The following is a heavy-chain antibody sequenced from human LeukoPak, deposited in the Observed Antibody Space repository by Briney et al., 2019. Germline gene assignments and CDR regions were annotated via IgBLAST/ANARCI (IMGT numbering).Heavy chain of an antibody. V-gene: IGHV3-23*01. J-gene: IGHJ4*02. CDR3: ARGEDYYDSSGYGY. CDR1: GFTFSSYA. CDR2: ISGSGGST. Sequence: GGSLRLSCAASGFTFSSYAMSWVRQAPGKGLEWVSGISGSGGSTFYADSVKGRFTINRDNSRNTLHLQMNSLRAEDTAVYYCARGEDYYDSSGYGYWGQGTLVTVSS. D-gene: IGHD3-22*01.